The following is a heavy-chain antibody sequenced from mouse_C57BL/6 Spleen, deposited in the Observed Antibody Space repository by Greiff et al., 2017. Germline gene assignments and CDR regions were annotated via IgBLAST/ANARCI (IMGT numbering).Heavy chain of an antibody. CDR1: GYTFTDYN. Sequence: EVQLQQSGPELVKPGASVKMSCKASGYTFTDYNMHWVKQSHGKSLEWIGYINPNNGGTSYNQKFKGKATLTVNKSSSTAYMELRSMTSEDSAVYYCARGGGEGNYYAMDYWGQGTSVTVSS. CDR3: ARGGGEGNYYAMDY. CDR2: INPNNGGT. D-gene: IGHD6-1*01. J-gene: IGHJ4*01. V-gene: IGHV1-22*01.